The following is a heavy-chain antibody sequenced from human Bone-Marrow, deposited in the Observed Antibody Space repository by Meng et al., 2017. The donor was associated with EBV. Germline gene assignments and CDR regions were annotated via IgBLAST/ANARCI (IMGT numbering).Heavy chain of an antibody. V-gene: IGHV3-11*01. CDR3: ATTDPLRFDY. CDR1: GFTFSDYY. J-gene: IGHJ4*02. CDR2: ISSSGSTI. Sequence: QVELGGFGGGLVKPGGSLGLSCAGSGFTFSDYYMSWIRQAPGKGLEWVSYISSSGSTIYYADSVKGRFTISRDNAKNSLYLQMNSLRAEDTAVYYCATTDPLRFDYWGQGTLVTVSS.